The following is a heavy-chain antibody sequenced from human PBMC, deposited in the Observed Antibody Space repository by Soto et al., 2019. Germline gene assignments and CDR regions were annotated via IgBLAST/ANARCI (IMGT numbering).Heavy chain of an antibody. CDR3: ARGTNSGSYYLYYYYYYMDV. CDR2: INHSGST. Sequence: QVQLQQWGAGLLKPSETLSLTCAVYGGSFSGYYWSWIRQPPGKGLEWIGEINHSGSTNYNPSLKSRVTISVDTSKNQFSLKLGSVTAADTAVYYCARGTNSGSYYLYYYYYYMDVWGKGTTVTVSS. CDR1: GGSFSGYY. D-gene: IGHD3-10*01. V-gene: IGHV4-34*01. J-gene: IGHJ6*03.